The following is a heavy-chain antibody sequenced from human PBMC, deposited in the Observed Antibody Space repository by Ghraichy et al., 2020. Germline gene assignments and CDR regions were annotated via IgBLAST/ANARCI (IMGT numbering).Heavy chain of an antibody. CDR3: ARYWGGRATYYYDYGMDV. CDR1: GGSVSSGSYY. CDR2: IYYSGSY. V-gene: IGHV4-61*01. D-gene: IGHD2-21*01. Sequence: SETLSLTCTVSGGSVSSGSYYWSWQRQPPGKGLEWFGYIYYSGSYNYNPSLKSRVTISVDTSKNQFSLKLSSVTAADTAEYYCARYWGGRATYYYDYGMDVWGQGTTVTVSS. J-gene: IGHJ6*02.